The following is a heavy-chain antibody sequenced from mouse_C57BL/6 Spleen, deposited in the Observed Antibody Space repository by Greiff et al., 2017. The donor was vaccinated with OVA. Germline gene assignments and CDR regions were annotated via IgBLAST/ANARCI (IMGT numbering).Heavy chain of an antibody. J-gene: IGHJ4*01. CDR2: INPSSGYT. V-gene: IGHV1-7*01. D-gene: IGHD2-10*02. Sequence: VQLQQSGAELAKPGASVKLSCKASGYTFTSYWMHWVKQRPGQGLEWIGYINPSSGYTKYNQKFKDKATLTADKSSSTAYMQLSSLTYEDSAVYYCASGGYVNYEGDYYAMDYWGQGTSVTVSS. CDR1: GYTFTSYW. CDR3: ASGGYVNYEGDYYAMDY.